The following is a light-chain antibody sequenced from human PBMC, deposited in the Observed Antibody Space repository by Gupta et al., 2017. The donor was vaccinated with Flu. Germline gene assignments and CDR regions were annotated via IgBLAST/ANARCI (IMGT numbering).Light chain of an antibody. J-gene: IGKJ2*01. CDR2: YTS. CDR1: QRISSY. V-gene: IGKV1-8*01. Sequence: PATQCASTASRFSMTCRWGQRISSYLACYQQKPREAPKVLINYTSTRQTLVPTRFIGSGSEADFIPTISVLHAEEFATYYYQQDDGNWYSFGQGTKLEI. CDR3: QQDDGNWYS.